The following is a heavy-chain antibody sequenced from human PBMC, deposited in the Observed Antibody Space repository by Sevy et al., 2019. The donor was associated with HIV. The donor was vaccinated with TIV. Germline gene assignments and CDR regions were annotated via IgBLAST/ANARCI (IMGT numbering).Heavy chain of an antibody. CDR2: LDPGNGEI. CDR1: GYSLSKLS. J-gene: IGHJ5*02. D-gene: IGHD2-15*01. CDR3: ATVGLGYYSGSSYYQGDWFDP. V-gene: IGHV1-24*01. Sequence: ASVKVPCKVFGYSLSKLSMHWVRQAPGKGLEWMGRLDPGNGEITYAQTLQGRVTMTEDTSTDTAYMELSSLTSEDTATYYCATVGLGYYSGSSYYQGDWFDPWGQGTLVTVSS.